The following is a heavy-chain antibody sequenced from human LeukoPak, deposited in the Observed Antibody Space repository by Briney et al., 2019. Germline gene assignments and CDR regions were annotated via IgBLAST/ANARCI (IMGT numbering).Heavy chain of an antibody. D-gene: IGHD2-2*02. CDR1: GYTFTSYD. J-gene: IGHJ6*02. V-gene: IGHV1-8*01. Sequence: GASVKVSCKAPGYTFTSYDINWVRQATGQGLEWMGWMNPNSGNTGYAQKFQGRVTMTRNTSISTAYMELSSLRSEDTAVYYCARALVICSSTSCYTLYYYYGMDVWGQGTTVTVSS. CDR3: ARALVICSSTSCYTLYYYYGMDV. CDR2: MNPNSGNT.